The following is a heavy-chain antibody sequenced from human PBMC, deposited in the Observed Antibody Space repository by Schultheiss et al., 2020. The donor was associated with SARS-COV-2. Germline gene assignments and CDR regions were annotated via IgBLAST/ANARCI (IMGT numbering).Heavy chain of an antibody. V-gene: IGHV2-26*01. CDR2: IFSNDEK. J-gene: IGHJ2*01. Sequence: SGPTLVKPTQTLTLTCTFSGFSLTTSGVGVGWIRQPPGKAPEWLAHIFSNDEKSYSTSLKSRLTISKDTSKSQVVLTMTNMDPVDTATYYCARIRATGYFDLWGRGTLVTVSS. CDR3: ARIRATGYFDL. CDR1: GFSLTTSGVG.